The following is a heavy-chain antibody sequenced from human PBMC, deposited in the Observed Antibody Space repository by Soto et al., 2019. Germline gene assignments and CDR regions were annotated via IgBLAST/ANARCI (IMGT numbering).Heavy chain of an antibody. CDR2: ISYDGSNK. CDR3: AKEFQPGIAVAGIYYYYGMDV. Sequence: GGSLRLSCAASGFTFSSYGMHWVRQAPGKGLEWVAVISYDGSNKYYADSVKGRFTISRDNSKNTLYLQMNSLRAEDTAVYYCAKEFQPGIAVAGIYYYYGMDVWGQGTTVTVSS. D-gene: IGHD6-19*01. J-gene: IGHJ6*02. V-gene: IGHV3-30*18. CDR1: GFTFSSYG.